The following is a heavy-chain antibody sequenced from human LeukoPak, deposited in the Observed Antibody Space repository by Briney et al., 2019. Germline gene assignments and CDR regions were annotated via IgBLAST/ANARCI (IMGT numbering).Heavy chain of an antibody. D-gene: IGHD1-26*01. V-gene: IGHV3-33*01. J-gene: IGHJ4*02. CDR2: IWYDGSNK. CDR1: GFTFSSYG. CDR3: ARDRGGRSFDY. Sequence: GGSLRLSCAASGFTFSSYGMHWVRHAPGKGLEWVAVIWYDGSNKYYADSVKGRFTISRDNSKNTQYLQMNSLRAEDTAVYYCARDRGGRSFDYWGQGTLVSVSS.